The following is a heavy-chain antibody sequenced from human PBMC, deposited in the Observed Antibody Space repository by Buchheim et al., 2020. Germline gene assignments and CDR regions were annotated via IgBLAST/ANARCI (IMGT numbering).Heavy chain of an antibody. Sequence: QVQLVESGGGVVQPGRSLRLSCAASGFTFSSYGMHWVRQAPGKGLEWVAVIWYDGRNKYYADSVKGRFTISRDNSKNTLYLQMNSLGAEDTAVYYCATQRSGFDPWGQGTL. CDR2: IWYDGRNK. D-gene: IGHD3-3*01. CDR1: GFTFSSYG. V-gene: IGHV3-33*01. CDR3: ATQRSGFDP. J-gene: IGHJ5*02.